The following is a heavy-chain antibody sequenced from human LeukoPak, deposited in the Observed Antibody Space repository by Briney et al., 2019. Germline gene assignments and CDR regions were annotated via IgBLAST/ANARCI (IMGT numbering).Heavy chain of an antibody. CDR1: GGSISSYY. V-gene: IGHV4-59*12. CDR3: ARPIAAAGPFGY. Sequence: SETLSLTCTVSGGSISSYYWSWIRQPPGKGLEWIGYIYYSGSTNYNPSLKSRVTISVDTSKNQFSLKLSSVTAADTAVYYCARPIAAAGPFGYWGQGTLVTVSS. J-gene: IGHJ4*02. D-gene: IGHD6-13*01. CDR2: IYYSGST.